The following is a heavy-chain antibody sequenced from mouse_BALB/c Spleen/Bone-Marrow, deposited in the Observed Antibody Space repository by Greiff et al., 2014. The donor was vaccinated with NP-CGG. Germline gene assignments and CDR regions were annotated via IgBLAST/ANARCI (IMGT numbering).Heavy chain of an antibody. CDR3: ARITTATGAMDY. J-gene: IGHJ4*01. CDR1: GFSLTNYG. V-gene: IGHV2-9*02. Sequence: VNVVESGPGLVAPSQSLSITCTVSGFSLTNYGVHWVRQPPGKGLEWLGVIWADGSTNYNSALMSRLSISKDNSKSLVFFKMNSLQTDDTAMYYCARITTATGAMDYWGQGTSVTVSS. D-gene: IGHD1-2*01. CDR2: IWADGST.